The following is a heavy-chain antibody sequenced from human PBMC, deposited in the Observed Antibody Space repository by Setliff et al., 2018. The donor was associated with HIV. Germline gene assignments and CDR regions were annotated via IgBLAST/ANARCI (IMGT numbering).Heavy chain of an antibody. CDR2: IYWNNNK. D-gene: IGHD1-1*01. J-gene: IGHJ4*02. V-gene: IGHV2-5*01. Sequence: SGPTLVNPTQTLTLTCTFSGLSLSTSGVGVGWIRQSPGKALEWLAFIYWNNNKHHSTSLKSRLTVTKDTSKNRVVFTMTNMDPVDTATYYCAYSGRQLRGPYFDSWGQGTPVTVSS. CDR1: GLSLSTSGVG. CDR3: AYSGRQLRGPYFDS.